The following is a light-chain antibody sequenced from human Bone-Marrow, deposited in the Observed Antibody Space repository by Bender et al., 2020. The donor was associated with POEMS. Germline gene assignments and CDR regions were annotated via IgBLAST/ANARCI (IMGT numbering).Light chain of an antibody. V-gene: IGLV3-1*01. J-gene: IGLJ2*01. CDR1: ALPKKY. Sequence: SYELTQPPSVSVSPGQTARITCSGDALPKKYPYWYQQKSGQAPVLIIYEDSKRPSGIPERFSGSTSGDTATLTISGTQPMDEADYYCQAWDRSTVIFGGGTKLSVL. CDR3: QAWDRSTVI. CDR2: EDS.